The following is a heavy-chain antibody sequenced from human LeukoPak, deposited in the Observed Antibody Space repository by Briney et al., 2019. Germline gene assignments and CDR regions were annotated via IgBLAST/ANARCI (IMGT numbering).Heavy chain of an antibody. CDR3: ARQTGSGLFILP. J-gene: IGHJ4*02. CDR1: GASISGFY. CDR2: IYYSGNT. V-gene: IGHV4-59*04. Sequence: SETLSLTCTVSGASISGFYWSWIRQPPGKGLEWIGSIYYSGNTYYNASLKSQVSISIDTSKNQFSLRLTSVTAADTAVYYCARQTGSGLFILPGGQGTLVTVSS. D-gene: IGHD3/OR15-3a*01.